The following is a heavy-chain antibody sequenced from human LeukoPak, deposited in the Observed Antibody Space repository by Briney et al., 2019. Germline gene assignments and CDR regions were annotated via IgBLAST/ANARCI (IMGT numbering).Heavy chain of an antibody. Sequence: PGGSLSLSCAASGFTFSGRWMSWVRQAPGKGLEWVANIKPDGSEKNYVDSVKGRFTISRDNAKSSLYLQMNSLRVEDTAVYYCARAFIAAAPPTYYFDYWGQGTLVTVSS. CDR2: IKPDGSEK. V-gene: IGHV3-7*01. J-gene: IGHJ4*02. CDR3: ARAFIAAAPPTYYFDY. D-gene: IGHD6-13*01. CDR1: GFTFSGRW.